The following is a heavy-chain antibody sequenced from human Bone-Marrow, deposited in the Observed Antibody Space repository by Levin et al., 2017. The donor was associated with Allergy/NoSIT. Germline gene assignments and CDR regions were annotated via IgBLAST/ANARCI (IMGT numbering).Heavy chain of an antibody. CDR3: AKDGGTARLGYIGV. Sequence: GSLRLSCTVSGGSISGYYWSWIRQPPGKGLEWIGYISSSGGTNYHPSLKSRVTISLDTSKKQFFLQLSSVTAVDTATYYCAKDGGTARLGYIGVWGKGATVTVSS. D-gene: IGHD3-16*01. CDR2: ISSSGGT. J-gene: IGHJ6*03. V-gene: IGHV4-59*01. CDR1: GGSISGYY.